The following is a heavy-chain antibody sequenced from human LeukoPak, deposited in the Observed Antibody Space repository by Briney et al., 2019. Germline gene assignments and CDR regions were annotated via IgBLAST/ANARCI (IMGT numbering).Heavy chain of an antibody. V-gene: IGHV1-2*02. CDR1: GYTFTGYY. CDR2: INPNTGGT. J-gene: IGHJ4*02. D-gene: IGHD6-19*01. Sequence: VASVKVSCKASGYTFTGYYMHWVRQAPGQGLEWMGWINPNTGGTNYAQKFHGRVTMTRDTTISTAYMELSRLTSDDTAVYFCASYPRYSSSPPFDYWGQGTLVTVSS. CDR3: ASYPRYSSSPPFDY.